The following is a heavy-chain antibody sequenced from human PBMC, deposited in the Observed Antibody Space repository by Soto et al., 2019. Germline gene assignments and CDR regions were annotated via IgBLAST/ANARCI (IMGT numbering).Heavy chain of an antibody. J-gene: IGHJ5*02. Sequence: SVKGSCKASGGSFSSYAISWVRQAPGQGLEWMGGIIPIFGTANYAQKFQGRVTITADESTSTAYMELSSLRSEDTAVYYCARGGYSYGYWFDPWGQGTLVTVS. V-gene: IGHV1-69*13. CDR3: ARGGYSYGYWFDP. CDR2: IIPIFGTA. D-gene: IGHD5-18*01. CDR1: GGSFSSYA.